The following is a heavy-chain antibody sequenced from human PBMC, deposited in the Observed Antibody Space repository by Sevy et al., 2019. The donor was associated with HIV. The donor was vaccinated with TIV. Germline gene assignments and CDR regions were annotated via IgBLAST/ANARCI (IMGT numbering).Heavy chain of an antibody. CDR3: ARRNDFDI. CDR2: VYYTGGT. Sequence: SETLSLTCTVSGGSINSDHWNWIRQPPGKGLEWIGYVYYTGGTNYNTSLKNRVTISVDRNKNKFSLNLTSVTAADTAVYYCARRNDFDIWGQGTMVTVSS. J-gene: IGHJ3*02. CDR1: GGSINSDH. V-gene: IGHV4-59*08.